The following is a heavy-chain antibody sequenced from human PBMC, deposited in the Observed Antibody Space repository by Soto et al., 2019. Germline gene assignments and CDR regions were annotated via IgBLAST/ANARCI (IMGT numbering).Heavy chain of an antibody. CDR2: IYYSGST. J-gene: IGHJ4*02. CDR3: AGHGGGRNYAYIWGSYRQPGRSFDY. CDR1: GGSISSSSYY. D-gene: IGHD3-16*02. Sequence: QLQLQESGPGLVKPSETLSLTCTVSGGSISSSSYYWGWIRQPPGKGLEWVGCIYYSGSTYYNPSIESRVNKSVHKSRVQISLNPSYVSAAHTPVYYSAGHGGGRNYAYIWGSYRQPGRSFDYWGQGTLVTVSS. V-gene: IGHV4-39*01.